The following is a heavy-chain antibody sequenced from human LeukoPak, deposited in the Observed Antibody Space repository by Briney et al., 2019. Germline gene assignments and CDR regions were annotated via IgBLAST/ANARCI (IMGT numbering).Heavy chain of an antibody. CDR3: TKDDGNNYGCLDY. Sequence: GGSLRLSCEASGFTFSGYSMNWVRQAPGKGLEWVSSIDSSSNYIYYADSLKGRFIISRDSAKNSLFLQINSLRAEDTAVYYCTKDDGNNYGCLDYWGQGTLVTVSS. CDR1: GFTFSGYS. CDR2: IDSSSNYI. D-gene: IGHD5-18*01. J-gene: IGHJ4*02. V-gene: IGHV3-21*01.